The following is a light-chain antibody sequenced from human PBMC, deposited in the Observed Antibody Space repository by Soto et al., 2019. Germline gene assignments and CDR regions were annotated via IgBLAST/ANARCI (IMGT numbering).Light chain of an antibody. V-gene: IGKV1-27*01. CDR3: QNYNVAPFT. CDR1: QGISNY. J-gene: IGKJ3*01. Sequence: DIQMTQSPSSLSASVGDKVTFPCRASQGISNYLAWYQQKPGKAPRLLIYAASTLLSGVPSRFSGSGSGTDFTLTISSLQPEDVATYYCQNYNVAPFTFGPGTKVDIK. CDR2: AAS.